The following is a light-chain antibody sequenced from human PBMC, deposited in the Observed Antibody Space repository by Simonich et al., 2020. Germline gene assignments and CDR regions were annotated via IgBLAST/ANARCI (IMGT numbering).Light chain of an antibody. CDR3: QQYGSSLYT. CDR1: PSVSSSY. CDR2: GAS. J-gene: IGKJ2*01. V-gene: IGKV3-20*01. Sequence: EIVLTKSPGTLSLSPGERATLSCRASPSVSSSYLAWYQQKPGQAPMLLIYGASRRATGIPDRFRGSGSVTYFTLTISRLEPEDVAVYYCQQYGSSLYTFGQGTKLEIK.